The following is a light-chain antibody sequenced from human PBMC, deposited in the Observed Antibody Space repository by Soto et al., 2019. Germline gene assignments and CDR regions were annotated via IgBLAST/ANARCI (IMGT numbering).Light chain of an antibody. Sequence: DIHMTQSPSTLSASVGDRFTITCRAMQSISVSLAWFQQKPGTAPKLLIYDASSLQSGVPSRFIGSGSGTEFTLTISSLQPDDCETYFCHQYDNYTWTFGQGTKVDIK. CDR1: QSISVS. CDR3: HQYDNYTWT. J-gene: IGKJ1*01. V-gene: IGKV1-5*01. CDR2: DAS.